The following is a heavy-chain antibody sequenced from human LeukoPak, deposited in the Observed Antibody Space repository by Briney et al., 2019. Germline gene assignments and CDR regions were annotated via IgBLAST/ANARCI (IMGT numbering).Heavy chain of an antibody. D-gene: IGHD3-9*01. CDR3: VRSPRDILTGSYCYYYMDV. CDR2: IIHIFGTA. Sequence: ASVKVSCKASGGTFSSYAISWVRQAPGQGREWMGGIIHIFGTAKYAQKFQGRDTITADESPSTAYMELSSVSSEDTRVYYCVRSPRDILTGSYCYYYMDVWGKGTTVTISS. CDR1: GGTFSSYA. V-gene: IGHV1-69*01. J-gene: IGHJ6*03.